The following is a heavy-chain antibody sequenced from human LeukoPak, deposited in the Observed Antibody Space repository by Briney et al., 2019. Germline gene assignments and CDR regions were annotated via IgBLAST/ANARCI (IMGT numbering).Heavy chain of an antibody. J-gene: IGHJ5*02. V-gene: IGHV4-34*01. Sequence: PSETLSLTCAVYGGSFSGYYWSWIRQPPGKGLEWIGEINHSGSTNYNPSLKSRVTISVDTSKNQFSLKLSSVTAADTAVYYCARRRKGYCSSTSCPRNWFDPWGQGTLVTVSS. CDR3: ARRRKGYCSSTSCPRNWFDP. CDR2: INHSGST. D-gene: IGHD2-2*01. CDR1: GGSFSGYY.